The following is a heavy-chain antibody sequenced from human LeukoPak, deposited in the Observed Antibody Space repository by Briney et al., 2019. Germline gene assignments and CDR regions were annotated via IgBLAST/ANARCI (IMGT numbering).Heavy chain of an antibody. Sequence: GGSLRLSCAASGFTFSTYWMSWVRQAPGKGLEWVANIKYDGSDKYYVDSLKGRFTISRDNAKNSLYLQMNSLRAEDTAVYYCARDFSVVTVDYWGQGTLVTVSS. CDR2: IKYDGSDK. CDR1: GFTFSTYW. D-gene: IGHD2-21*02. J-gene: IGHJ4*02. CDR3: ARDFSVVTVDY. V-gene: IGHV3-7*04.